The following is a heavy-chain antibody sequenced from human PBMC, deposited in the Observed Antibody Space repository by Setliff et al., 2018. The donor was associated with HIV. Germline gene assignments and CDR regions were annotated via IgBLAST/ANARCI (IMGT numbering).Heavy chain of an antibody. CDR1: GGSISSGSHY. J-gene: IGHJ4*02. D-gene: IGHD1-1*01. Sequence: SETLSLTCTVSGGSISSGSHYWSWIRQPAGKGLEWIGRIHTRGSTDYNPSLKSRVTISVDTSKNQFSLMLDSVTAADTAVYYCARNSQKGVQPLLLASWGPGTLVTVSS. CDR3: ARNSQKGVQPLLLAS. V-gene: IGHV4-61*02. CDR2: IHTRGST.